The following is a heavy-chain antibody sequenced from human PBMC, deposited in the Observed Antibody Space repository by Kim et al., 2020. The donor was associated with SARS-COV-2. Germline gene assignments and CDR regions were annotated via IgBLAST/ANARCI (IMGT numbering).Heavy chain of an antibody. Sequence: SETLSLTCTVSGGSISSYYWSWIRQPPGKGLEWIGYIYYSGSTNYNPSLKSRVTISVDTSKNQFSLKLSSVTAADTAVYYCARLGYCSSTSCWQDDYWGQGTLVTVSS. CDR2: IYYSGST. V-gene: IGHV4-59*13. D-gene: IGHD2-2*01. CDR1: GGSISSYY. J-gene: IGHJ4*02. CDR3: ARLGYCSSTSCWQDDY.